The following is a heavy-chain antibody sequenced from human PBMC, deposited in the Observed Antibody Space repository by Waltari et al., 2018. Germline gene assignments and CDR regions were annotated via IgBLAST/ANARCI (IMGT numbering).Heavy chain of an antibody. CDR3: ARDPGPIVGAPDF. Sequence: QVQLVQSGTEVKKHGASVRVSCQASGSTFTDYHLHWVRQTPGQGFEWMGWINPKNGDTSYAQNFLGRVTMTRDTSINTAYMDLSGLRSDDAAVFYCARDPGPIVGAPDFWGQGTLVTVSS. CDR1: GSTFTDYH. J-gene: IGHJ4*02. V-gene: IGHV1-2*02. CDR2: INPKNGDT. D-gene: IGHD1-26*01.